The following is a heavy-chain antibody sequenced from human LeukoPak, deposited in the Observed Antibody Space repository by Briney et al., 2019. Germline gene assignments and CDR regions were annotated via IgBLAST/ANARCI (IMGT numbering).Heavy chain of an antibody. CDR1: GYTFTGYY. Sequence: GASVKVSCKASGYTFTGYYMHWVRQAPGQGLGWMGWINPNSGGTNYAQKFQGRVTMTRDTSISTAYMELSRLRSDDTAVYYCARDFPRLERPEKKKFDPWGQGTLVTVSS. CDR3: ARDFPRLERPEKKKFDP. D-gene: IGHD1-1*01. CDR2: INPNSGGT. V-gene: IGHV1-2*02. J-gene: IGHJ5*02.